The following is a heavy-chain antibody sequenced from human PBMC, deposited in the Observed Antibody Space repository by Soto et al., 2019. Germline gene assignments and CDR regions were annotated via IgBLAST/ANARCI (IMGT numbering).Heavy chain of an antibody. CDR2: ISYSGST. V-gene: IGHV4-30-4*01. D-gene: IGHD6-13*01. J-gene: IGHJ6*02. CDR3: ATISPAAGTRHYYYYGIDV. Sequence: PSETLSLTCTVSVGSISSGNYYWSWIRQPPGKGLEWIGSISYSGSTYYSPSLKSRVTISVDTSKNQFSLKLSSVTAADTAVYYCATISPAAGTRHYYYYGIDVWGQGTTVTVSS. CDR1: VGSISSGNYY.